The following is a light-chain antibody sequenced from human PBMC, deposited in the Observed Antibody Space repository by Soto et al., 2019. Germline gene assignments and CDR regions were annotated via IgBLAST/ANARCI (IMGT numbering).Light chain of an antibody. CDR3: QQYDSYPLT. Sequence: DIQMTQSPSTLSASVGDRVTITCRASQSFSSWLAWYQQKPGKAPNLLIYKASTLESGVPSRFSGSGSGTEFTLTVSSLQPDEFATYYCQQYDSYPLTFGGGTKVEIK. CDR1: QSFSSW. J-gene: IGKJ4*01. CDR2: KAS. V-gene: IGKV1-5*03.